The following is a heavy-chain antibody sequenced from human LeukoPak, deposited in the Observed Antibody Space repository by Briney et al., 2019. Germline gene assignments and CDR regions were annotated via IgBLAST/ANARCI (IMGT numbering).Heavy chain of an antibody. Sequence: KPSETLSLTCAVYGGSFSGYYWSWIRQPPGKGLEFIGYIYYSGSTNYNPSLKSRVTISLDTSENQFSLRLSSVTAADTAVYYCARDFGEWGQGKLVTVSS. CDR3: ARDFGE. V-gene: IGHV4-59*12. CDR2: IYYSGST. J-gene: IGHJ4*02. CDR1: GGSFSGYY.